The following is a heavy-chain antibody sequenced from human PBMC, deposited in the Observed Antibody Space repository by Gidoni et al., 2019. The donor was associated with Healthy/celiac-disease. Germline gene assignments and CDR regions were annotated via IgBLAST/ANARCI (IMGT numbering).Heavy chain of an antibody. D-gene: IGHD4-17*01. CDR3: AKRGADGDYKSGWYFDL. Sequence: EVPLLESGGGLVQPGGSLRPSCAASGFTFSSYAMSWVRPAPGKGLEWVSAISGSGGSTYYADSVKGRFTISRDNSKNTLYLQMNSLRAEDTAVYYCAKRGADGDYKSGWYFDLWGRGTLVTVSS. CDR2: ISGSGGST. J-gene: IGHJ2*01. CDR1: GFTFSSYA. V-gene: IGHV3-23*01.